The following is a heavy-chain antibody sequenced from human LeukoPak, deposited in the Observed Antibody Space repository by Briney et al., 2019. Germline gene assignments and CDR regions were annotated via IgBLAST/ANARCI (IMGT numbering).Heavy chain of an antibody. CDR2: IKEDGSEK. CDR3: ARDLGPGYFDL. J-gene: IGHJ2*01. D-gene: IGHD7-27*01. Sequence: GGSLRLSCAASGFTFRSYWMSWVRQAPGKGLEWVANIKEDGSEKYYVDSVKGRFTISRDNAKNSLYLQMNSLRAEDTAVYYCARDLGPGYFDLWGRGTLVTVSS. CDR1: GFTFRSYW. V-gene: IGHV3-7*01.